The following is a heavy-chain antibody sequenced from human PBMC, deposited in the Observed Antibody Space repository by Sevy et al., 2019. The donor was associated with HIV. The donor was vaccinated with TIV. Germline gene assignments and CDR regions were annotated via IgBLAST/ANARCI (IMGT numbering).Heavy chain of an antibody. V-gene: IGHV3-21*01. CDR1: GFTFSSYS. CDR2: ISSSSSYI. CDR3: ARGTILGYSYVGYYFDY. Sequence: GGSLRLSCAASGFTFSSYSMNWVRQAPGKGLEWDSSISSSSSYIYYADSVKGRFTISRDNAKNSLYLQMNSLRAEDTAVYYCARGTILGYSYVGYYFDYWGQGTLVTVSS. J-gene: IGHJ4*02. D-gene: IGHD5-18*01.